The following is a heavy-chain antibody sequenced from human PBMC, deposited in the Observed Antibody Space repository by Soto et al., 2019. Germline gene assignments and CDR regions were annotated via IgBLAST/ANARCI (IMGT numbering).Heavy chain of an antibody. CDR2: IKSKTDGGTT. CDR3: TTEVDYYDSSGYYRYYFDY. Sequence: GGSLRLACAASGFTFSNAWMRWVRQAPGKGLEWVGRIKSKTDGGTTDYAAPVKGRFTISRDDSKNTLYLQMNSLKTEDTAVYYCTTEVDYYDSSGYYRYYFDYWGQGTLVTVSS. CDR1: GFTFSNAW. J-gene: IGHJ4*02. V-gene: IGHV3-15*01. D-gene: IGHD3-22*01.